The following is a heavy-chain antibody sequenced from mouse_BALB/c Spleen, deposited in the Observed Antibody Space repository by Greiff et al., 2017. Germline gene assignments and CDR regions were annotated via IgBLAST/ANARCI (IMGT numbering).Heavy chain of an antibody. J-gene: IGHJ3*01. Sequence: EVQLQQSGPELVKPGASVKISCKASGYTFTDYNMHWVKQSHGKSLEWIGYIYPYNGGTGYNQKFKSKATLTVDNSSSTAYMELRSLTSEDSAVYYCARYYYRYDWFAYWGQGTLVTVSA. V-gene: IGHV1S29*02. CDR1: GYTFTDYN. CDR2: IYPYNGGT. D-gene: IGHD2-14*01. CDR3: ARYYYRYDWFAY.